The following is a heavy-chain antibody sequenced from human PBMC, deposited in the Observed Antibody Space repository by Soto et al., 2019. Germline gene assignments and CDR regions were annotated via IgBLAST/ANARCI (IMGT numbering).Heavy chain of an antibody. V-gene: IGHV3-23*01. Sequence: EVQLLESGGGLVQPGGSLRLSCTASGFTFSSYAMSWVRQAPGKELEWVSTISGNSGKTNYAESVKGRFSISRDNSKNTVHLQLDSLRAEDTAVYFCAKLGFVLMGLYDFHQWGHGTLVTVSS. D-gene: IGHD2-8*01. CDR2: ISGNSGKT. CDR3: AKLGFVLMGLYDFHQ. J-gene: IGHJ4*01. CDR1: GFTFSSYA.